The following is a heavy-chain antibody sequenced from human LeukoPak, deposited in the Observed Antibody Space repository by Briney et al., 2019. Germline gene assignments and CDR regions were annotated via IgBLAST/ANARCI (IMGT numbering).Heavy chain of an antibody. D-gene: IGHD6-19*01. CDR2: IYSGGST. Sequence: GGSLRLSCAASEFTVSNNYLSWVRQAPGKGLEWVSVIYSGGSTYYADSVKGRFTISRDNSKNTVYLQMNNMRVDDTAVYYCARVAGWHWFDPWGQGTLVTVSS. J-gene: IGHJ5*02. V-gene: IGHV3-53*01. CDR3: ARVAGWHWFDP. CDR1: EFTVSNNY.